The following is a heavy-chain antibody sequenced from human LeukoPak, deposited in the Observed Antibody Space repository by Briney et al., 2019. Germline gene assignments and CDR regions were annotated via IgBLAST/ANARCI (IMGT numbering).Heavy chain of an antibody. D-gene: IGHD3-10*01. Sequence: SETLSLTCAVYGGSFSGYYWSWIRQPPGKGPEWIATVYYTGSTYYNPSLKSRVTISIDTSKNQFSLRLTSVTTTDTAIYHCARHSGSGSLSRPFDPWGQGTLVTVSS. CDR2: VYYTGST. J-gene: IGHJ5*02. V-gene: IGHV4-59*04. CDR3: ARHSGSGSLSRPFDP. CDR1: GGSFSGYY.